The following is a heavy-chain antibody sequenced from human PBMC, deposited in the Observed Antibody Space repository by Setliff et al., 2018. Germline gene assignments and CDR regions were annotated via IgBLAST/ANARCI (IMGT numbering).Heavy chain of an antibody. Sequence: GASVKVSCKASGYIFAGYYMHWVRQTPGQGLEWMGWINPISGGANYAQKFQGRVTLTRDTSISTGYMELRSLRSDDTAVYFCARSSDSGYYHQRDAFDIWGQGTRVTVSS. CDR1: GYIFAGYY. V-gene: IGHV1-2*02. CDR2: INPISGGA. D-gene: IGHD3-22*01. J-gene: IGHJ3*02. CDR3: ARSSDSGYYHQRDAFDI.